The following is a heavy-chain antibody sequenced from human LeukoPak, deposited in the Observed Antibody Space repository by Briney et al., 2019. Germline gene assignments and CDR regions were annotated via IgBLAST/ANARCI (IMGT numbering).Heavy chain of an antibody. CDR3: TRGGFYDGSGYYPFDY. D-gene: IGHD3-22*01. J-gene: IGHJ4*02. Sequence: GGSLRLSCVASGFIFSKYGMHWVRQAPGRGLEWVAFKQYDESNKYYADSIKGRFTLSRDNSKNTLYLQMNSLRPEDTAVYYCTRGGFYDGSGYYPFDYWGQGTLVTVSS. CDR2: KQYDESNK. V-gene: IGHV3-30*02. CDR1: GFIFSKYG.